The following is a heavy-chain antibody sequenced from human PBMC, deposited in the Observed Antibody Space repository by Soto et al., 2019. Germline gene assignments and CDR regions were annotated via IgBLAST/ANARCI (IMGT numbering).Heavy chain of an antibody. J-gene: IGHJ4*02. CDR1: GYSFTSYW. D-gene: IGHD6-13*01. CDR3: AKSFSSSWYPLGY. CDR2: IDPSDSYT. V-gene: IGHV5-10-1*01. Sequence: EVQLVQSGAEVKKPGESLRISCKGSGYSFTSYWISWVRQMPGKGLEWMGRIDPSDSYTNYSRSFQGHVTISADKSISTAYLQWSSLKASDTAMYYCAKSFSSSWYPLGYWGQGTLVTVSS.